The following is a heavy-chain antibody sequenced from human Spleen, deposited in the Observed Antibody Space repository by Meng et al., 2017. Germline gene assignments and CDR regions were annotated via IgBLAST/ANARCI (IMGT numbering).Heavy chain of an antibody. CDR3: ARGPCSSTSCYVSYYYRMDV. CDR1: GFTFSSYW. CDR2: ISGSGGST. Sequence: GESLKISCAASGFTFSSYWMSWVRQAPGKGLEWVSAISGSGGSTYYADSVKGRFTISRDNAKNSLYLQMNSLRAEDTAVYYCARGPCSSTSCYVSYYYRMDVWGQGTTVTVSS. D-gene: IGHD2-2*01. V-gene: IGHV3-23*01. J-gene: IGHJ6*02.